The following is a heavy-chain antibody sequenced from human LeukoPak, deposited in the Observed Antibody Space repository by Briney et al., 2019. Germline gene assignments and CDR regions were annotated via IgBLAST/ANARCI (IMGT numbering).Heavy chain of an antibody. Sequence: GGSLRLSCSASGFTFSSYAMHWVRQAPGKGLEYVPAISSNGGSTYYADSVKGRFTISRDNSKNTLYLQMSSLRAEDTAVYYCVQPNSSSWYASEYFQHWGQGTLVTVSS. CDR1: GFTFSSYA. CDR3: VQPNSSSWYASEYFQH. D-gene: IGHD6-13*01. V-gene: IGHV3-64D*06. J-gene: IGHJ1*01. CDR2: ISSNGGST.